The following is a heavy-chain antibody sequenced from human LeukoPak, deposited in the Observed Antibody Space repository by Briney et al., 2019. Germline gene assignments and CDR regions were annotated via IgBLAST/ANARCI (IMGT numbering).Heavy chain of an antibody. CDR3: ARMPPKGSSDYGWFDP. J-gene: IGHJ5*02. D-gene: IGHD3-22*01. Sequence: PSETLSLTCTVSGGSISSGAYYWNWIRQHPGKGLEWIGYIYYSGNTYYNPSLKSRVTISVDTSKNQFSLKLSSVTAADTAVYSCARMPPKGSSDYGWFDPWGQGTLVTVSS. CDR2: IYYSGNT. CDR1: GGSISSGAYY. V-gene: IGHV4-31*03.